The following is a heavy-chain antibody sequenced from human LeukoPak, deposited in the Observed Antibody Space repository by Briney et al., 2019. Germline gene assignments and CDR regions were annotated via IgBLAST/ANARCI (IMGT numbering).Heavy chain of an antibody. CDR2: IYYSGST. CDR1: GGSISSYY. CDR3: ASGGYSGTIGAFDI. J-gene: IGHJ3*02. Sequence: PSETLSLTCTVSGGSISSYYWSWIRQPPGKGREWIGYIYYSGSTNYNPSLKSRVTISVDTSKNQFSLKLSSVTAADTAVYYCASGGYSGTIGAFDIWAKGQWSPSLQ. V-gene: IGHV4-59*12. D-gene: IGHD5-12*01.